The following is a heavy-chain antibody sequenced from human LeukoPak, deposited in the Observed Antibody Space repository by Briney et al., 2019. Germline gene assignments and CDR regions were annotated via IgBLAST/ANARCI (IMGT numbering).Heavy chain of an antibody. D-gene: IGHD6-13*01. CDR3: ARDAYSSSWDDLGNWFDP. J-gene: IGHJ5*02. CDR2: ISSSSSTI. V-gene: IGHV3-48*01. CDR1: GFTFGSYS. Sequence: PGGSLRLSCAASGFTFGSYSMNWVRQAPGKGLEWVSYISSSSSTIYYADSVKGRFTISRDNTKNSLYLQMNSLRAEDTAVYYCARDAYSSSWDDLGNWFDPWGQGTLVTVSS.